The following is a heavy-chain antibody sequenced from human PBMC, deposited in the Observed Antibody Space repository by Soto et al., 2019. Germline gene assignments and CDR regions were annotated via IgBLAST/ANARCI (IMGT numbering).Heavy chain of an antibody. D-gene: IGHD3-22*01. CDR3: ARAGDTYNYDSSGYPRNNWFDP. CDR1: GFTFSSYE. CDR2: ISIIGTTI. J-gene: IGHJ5*02. Sequence: EVQLVESGGGLVQPGGSLRLSCAASGFTFSSYEMNWVRQAPGKGLEWVSYISIIGTTIYYADSVKGRFTISRDNAKNSLYLPMNSLRAEDTAVYYCARAGDTYNYDSSGYPRNNWFDPWGQGTLVTVSS. V-gene: IGHV3-48*03.